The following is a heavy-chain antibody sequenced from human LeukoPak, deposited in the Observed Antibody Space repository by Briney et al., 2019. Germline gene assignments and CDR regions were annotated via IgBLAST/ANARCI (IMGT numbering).Heavy chain of an antibody. CDR2: IYYSGST. J-gene: IGHJ4*02. CDR1: GYSISSGYY. D-gene: IGHD4-11*01. V-gene: IGHV4-38-2*02. Sequence: SETLSLTCTVSGYSISSGYYWGWIRQPPGKGLEWIGSIYYSGSTYYNPSLKSRVTISVDTSKNQFSLKLSSVTAADTAVYYCARHNTVIDYWGQGTLVTVSS. CDR3: ARHNTVIDY.